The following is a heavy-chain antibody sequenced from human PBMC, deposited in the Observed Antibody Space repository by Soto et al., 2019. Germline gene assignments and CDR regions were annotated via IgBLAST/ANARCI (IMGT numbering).Heavy chain of an antibody. V-gene: IGHV4-59*01. D-gene: IGHD2-2*01. CDR2: IYYSGTT. Sequence: SETLSLTCTVSGGSITNYYWSWIRQPPGKGLEWIGYIYYSGTTNYNPSLKSRVTISVDTSKNLFSLKLTSVIAADTAVYYCALYCSSNSCYGQWDYWGQGTLVTVSS. J-gene: IGHJ4*02. CDR3: ALYCSSNSCYGQWDY. CDR1: GGSITNYY.